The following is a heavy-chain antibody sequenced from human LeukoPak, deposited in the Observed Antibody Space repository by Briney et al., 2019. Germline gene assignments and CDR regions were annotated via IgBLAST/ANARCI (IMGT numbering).Heavy chain of an antibody. D-gene: IGHD6-13*01. V-gene: IGHV3-74*01. CDR1: GFRL. Sequence: GGTLRLSCAASGFRLMQWVRQARGEGLVWVSLISSDGSKALYADSLQVRFTISRDNAKNTVYLQMSSLSAEDTAMYYCVRREAGGSNSLFYFDYWGQGTPVRVSS. CDR3: VRREAGGSNSLFYFDY. J-gene: IGHJ4*02. CDR2: ISSDGSKA.